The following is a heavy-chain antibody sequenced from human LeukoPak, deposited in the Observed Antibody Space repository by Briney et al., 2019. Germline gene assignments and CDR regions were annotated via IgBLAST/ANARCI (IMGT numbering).Heavy chain of an antibody. D-gene: IGHD1-26*01. Sequence: GASVKVSCKASGYTFSNYGISWVRQAPGQGLEWMAWISAYNGNTNYAQKLQGRVTLTIDTSSSTVYMELRSLRSDDTAVYYCARGTRTMTGGSFPFDYWGQGTLVTVSS. J-gene: IGHJ4*02. CDR3: ARGTRTMTGGSFPFDY. CDR2: ISAYNGNT. CDR1: GYTFSNYG. V-gene: IGHV1-18*01.